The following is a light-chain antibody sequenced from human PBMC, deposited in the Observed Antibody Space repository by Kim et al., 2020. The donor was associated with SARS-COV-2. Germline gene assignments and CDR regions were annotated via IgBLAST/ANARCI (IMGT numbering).Light chain of an antibody. J-gene: IGLJ2*01. Sequence: QLITISCTGTSNDIGAYNYFSWYQHHPGKAPKLMIYDVTMRPSGVSNHFSGSKSGNTASLTISGLQAEDEADYYCSSWTSSNTLVFGGGTQLTVL. CDR3: SSWTSSNTLV. V-gene: IGLV2-14*03. CDR1: SNDIGAYNY. CDR2: DVT.